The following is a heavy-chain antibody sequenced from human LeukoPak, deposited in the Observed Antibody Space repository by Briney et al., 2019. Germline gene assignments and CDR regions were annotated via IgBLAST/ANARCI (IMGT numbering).Heavy chain of an antibody. D-gene: IGHD2-15*01. CDR1: GGTFSSYA. V-gene: IGHV1-69*04. J-gene: IGHJ6*02. Sequence: SVKVSCKASGGTFSSYAISWVRQAPGQGLEWMGRIIPILDITNYVQKFQGRVTITADKSTSTAYMELSSLRSEDTAVYYCACMQGYCSAGTYYYYGMDVWGQGTTVTVSS. CDR2: IIPILDIT. CDR3: ACMQGYCSAGTYYYYGMDV.